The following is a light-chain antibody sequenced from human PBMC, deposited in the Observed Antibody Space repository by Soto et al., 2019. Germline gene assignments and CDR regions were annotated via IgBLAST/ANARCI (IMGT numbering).Light chain of an antibody. J-gene: IGKJ1*01. CDR2: DAP. CDR1: QSISNW. Sequence: DIQMTQSPSTLSASVGDRVTITCRASQSISNWLAWYQQKPGKAPKILIYDAPSLESGVPSRFSGSGSGTEFTLTISSLQPDDFATYYCQQYNSYPRTLGQGTKVDIK. V-gene: IGKV1-5*01. CDR3: QQYNSYPRT.